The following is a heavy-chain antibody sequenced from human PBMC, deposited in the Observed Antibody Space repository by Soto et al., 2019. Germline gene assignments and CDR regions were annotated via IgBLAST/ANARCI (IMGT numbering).Heavy chain of an antibody. D-gene: IGHD4-4*01. CDR2: ISSSSSYI. V-gene: IGHV3-21*01. CDR1: GFTFSSYS. Sequence: EVQLVESGGGLVKPGGSLRLSCAASGFTFSSYSMNWVRQAPGKGLEWVSSISSSSSYIYYADSVKGRFTISRDNAKNSRYLHMNSLRAEDTAVYYCGGEGPFPTGTDYWGQGTLVTVSS. J-gene: IGHJ4*02. CDR3: GGEGPFPTGTDY.